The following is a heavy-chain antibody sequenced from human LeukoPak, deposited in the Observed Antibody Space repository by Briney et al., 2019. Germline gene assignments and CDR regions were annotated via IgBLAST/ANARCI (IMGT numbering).Heavy chain of an antibody. CDR2: INPNSGGT. V-gene: IGHV1-46*02. J-gene: IGHJ4*02. CDR3: AREGFCSGTNCPAVY. Sequence: ASVKVSCKASGYTFNFYYVHWVRQAPGQGLEWMGIINPNSGGTTYAQKFQGRVTLTGDTSASTVFMELSCLTSEDTAVYYCAREGFCSGTNCPAVYWGQGTLVTVSS. D-gene: IGHD2-2*01. CDR1: GYTFNFYY.